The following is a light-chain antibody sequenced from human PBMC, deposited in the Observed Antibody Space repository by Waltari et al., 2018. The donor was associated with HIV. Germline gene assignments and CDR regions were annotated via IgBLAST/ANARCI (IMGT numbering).Light chain of an antibody. CDR3: MQATSWPHT. V-gene: IGKV2-30*01. CDR2: QVS. Sequence: TQSPLSLSVTLGQPAAISCKSNQSLAFRDGKSYLFWYHQRPGHPPRRLLYQVSHRDSGVPGRITGSGSDTDFTLRISRVEAEYAGFYFCMQATSWPHTFGQRTELQI. J-gene: IGKJ2*01. CDR1: QSLAFRDGKSY.